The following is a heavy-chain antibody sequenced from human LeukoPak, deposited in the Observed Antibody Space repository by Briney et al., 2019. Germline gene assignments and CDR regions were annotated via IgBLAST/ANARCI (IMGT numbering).Heavy chain of an antibody. CDR1: GFTFRTYG. V-gene: IGHV3-30*02. D-gene: IGHD3-16*01. Sequence: GGSLRLSCVASGFTFRTYGMHWVRQAPGQGLEWVSYIRYNSSTKYYADSVKGRFTISRDNSKNTLYLQMNSPRSEDTAVYYCATEPWGHYFEYWGQGTLVTVSS. J-gene: IGHJ4*02. CDR2: IRYNSSTK. CDR3: ATEPWGHYFEY.